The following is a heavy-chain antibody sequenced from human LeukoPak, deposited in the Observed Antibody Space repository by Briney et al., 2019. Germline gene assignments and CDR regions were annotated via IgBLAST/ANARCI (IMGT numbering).Heavy chain of an antibody. CDR2: IYHSGST. J-gene: IGHJ4*02. CDR3: ASQYYDILTGYYTGKYYFDY. V-gene: IGHV4-38-2*01. CDR1: GYSISSGYY. Sequence: SETLSLTCAVPGYSISSGYYWGWIRQPPGKGLEWIGSIYHSGSTYYNPSLKSRVTISVVTSKNQFSLKLSSVTAADTAVYYCASQYYDILTGYYTGKYYFDYWGQGTLVTVSS. D-gene: IGHD3-9*01.